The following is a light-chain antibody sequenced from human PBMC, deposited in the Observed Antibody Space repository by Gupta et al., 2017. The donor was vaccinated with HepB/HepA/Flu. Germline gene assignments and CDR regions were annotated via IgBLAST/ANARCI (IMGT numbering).Light chain of an antibody. V-gene: IGKV3-20*01. Sequence: EIVLTPSPGTLSLCPGERATISCRASQNVVTNYLAWYQQRPGQAPRRLIYGASKRTIGIPDRFIGSGSGTDFTLTITRLEREDSAVYYWQQDWTPIVFGGGTKVEIK. J-gene: IGKJ4*01. CDR2: GAS. CDR1: QNVVTNY. CDR3: QQDWTPIV.